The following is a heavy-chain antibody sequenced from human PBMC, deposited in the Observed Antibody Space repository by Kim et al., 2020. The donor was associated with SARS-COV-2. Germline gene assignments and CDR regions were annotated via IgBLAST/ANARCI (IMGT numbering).Heavy chain of an antibody. D-gene: IGHD2-2*01. CDR2: MNPNSGNT. Sequence: ASVKVSCKASGYTFTSYDINWVRQATGQGLEWMGRMNPNSGNTGYAQKFQGRVTMTRNTSISTAYMELSSLRSEDTAVYYCAVVPAATRYYYGMDVWGQGTTVTVSS. J-gene: IGHJ6*02. CDR1: GYTFTSYD. V-gene: IGHV1-8*01. CDR3: AVVPAATRYYYGMDV.